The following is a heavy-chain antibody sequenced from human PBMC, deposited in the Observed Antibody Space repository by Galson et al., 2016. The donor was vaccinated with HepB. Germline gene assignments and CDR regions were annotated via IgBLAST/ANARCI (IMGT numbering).Heavy chain of an antibody. V-gene: IGHV3-23*01. CDR2: ITGSGATT. D-gene: IGHD3-16*01. CDR1: GFSFSTSG. Sequence: SLRLSCAASGFSFSTSGMSWVRQTPGRGLEWVSGITGSGATTRYADSVKGRFTISRDNSKNTLYLDMNNLRAGDTAVYYCGKHGGFDYWGQGALVTVSS. CDR3: GKHGGFDY. J-gene: IGHJ4*02.